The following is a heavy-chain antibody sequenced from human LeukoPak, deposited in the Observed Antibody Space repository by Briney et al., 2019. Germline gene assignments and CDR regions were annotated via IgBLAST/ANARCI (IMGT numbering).Heavy chain of an antibody. CDR1: GFTFDDYG. CDR2: INWNGGST. CDR3: ARGWIAVAGTDYYYYMDV. V-gene: IGHV3-20*04. J-gene: IGHJ6*03. D-gene: IGHD6-19*01. Sequence: GGSLRLSCAASGFTFDDYGMSWVRQAPGKGLEWVSGINWNGGSTGYADSVKGRFTISRDNAKNSLYLQMNSLRAEDKALYYCARGWIAVAGTDYYYYMDVWGKGTTATVSS.